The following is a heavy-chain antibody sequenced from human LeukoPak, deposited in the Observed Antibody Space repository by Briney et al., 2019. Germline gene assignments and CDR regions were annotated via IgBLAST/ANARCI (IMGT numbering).Heavy chain of an antibody. J-gene: IGHJ3*02. D-gene: IGHD6-6*01. CDR2: INHSGST. CDR3: ARGPRIAARRYAFDI. V-gene: IGHV4-34*01. Sequence: SETLSLTCAVYGGSFSGYYWSWIRQPPGKGLEWIGEINHSGSTNYNPSLKSRVTISVDTSKNQFSLKLSSATAADTAVYYCARGPRIAARRYAFDIWGQGTMVTVSS. CDR1: GGSFSGYY.